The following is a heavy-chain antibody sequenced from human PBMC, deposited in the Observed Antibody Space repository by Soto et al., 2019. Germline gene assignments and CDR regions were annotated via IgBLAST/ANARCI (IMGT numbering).Heavy chain of an antibody. CDR3: AKVHITGTPYGMDV. D-gene: IGHD1-20*01. Sequence: QVQLVESGGGVVQPGRSLRLSCAASGFTFSSYGMHWVRQAPGKGLEWVAVISYDGSNKYYADSVKGRFTISRDNSKNTLYLQMNSLRAEDTAVYYCAKVHITGTPYGMDVWGQGTKVTVSS. V-gene: IGHV3-30*18. CDR1: GFTFSSYG. J-gene: IGHJ6*02. CDR2: ISYDGSNK.